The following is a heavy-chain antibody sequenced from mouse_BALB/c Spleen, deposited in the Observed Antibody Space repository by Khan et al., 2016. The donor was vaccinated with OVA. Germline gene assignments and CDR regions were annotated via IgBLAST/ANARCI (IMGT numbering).Heavy chain of an antibody. CDR3: ASHSTCRFDFNY. V-gene: IGHV5-9-3*01. D-gene: IGHD2-14*01. CDR1: GFSFRSYA. J-gene: IGHJ2*01. CDR2: ISSGGAYT. Sequence: EVELVESGGALVKPGGSLKLSCTASGFSFRSYAMSWVRQTPEKRLEWVATISSGGAYTYFPDTVKGRFTISSDNAKNTQYLQLRRLRSEDPAMYFCASHSTCRFDFNYWGQCSTLTVSS.